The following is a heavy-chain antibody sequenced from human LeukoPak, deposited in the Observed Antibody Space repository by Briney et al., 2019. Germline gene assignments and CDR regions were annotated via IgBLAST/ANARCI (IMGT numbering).Heavy chain of an antibody. D-gene: IGHD5-12*01. CDR3: ARDISELGGYGSFDY. CDR1: GFTFSSNY. CDR2: IYRGGST. Sequence: GGSLRLSFAASGFTFSSNYLSWVRQAQGRGREGVPVIYRGGSTYYEDSVKGRFTISRDNSKNTLYLQMNSLRAEATAVYYCARDISELGGYGSFDYWGQGTLVTVSS. V-gene: IGHV3-66*01. J-gene: IGHJ4*02.